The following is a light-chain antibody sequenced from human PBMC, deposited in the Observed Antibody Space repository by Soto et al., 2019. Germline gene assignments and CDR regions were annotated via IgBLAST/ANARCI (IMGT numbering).Light chain of an antibody. V-gene: IGLV1-44*01. CDR3: AAWDDSLNCWV. CDR1: SSNIGINP. J-gene: IGLJ3*02. Sequence: QSVLTQPPSASGTPGQTVTISCSGSSSNIGINPVNWYQQVPGTAPKVLMYSNNQRPSGVPDRFSGSKSGTSASLSISGLQSEDEADYYCAAWDDSLNCWVFGGGTKLTVL. CDR2: SNN.